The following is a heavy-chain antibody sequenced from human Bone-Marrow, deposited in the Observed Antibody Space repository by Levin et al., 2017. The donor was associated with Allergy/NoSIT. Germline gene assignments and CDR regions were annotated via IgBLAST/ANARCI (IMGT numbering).Heavy chain of an antibody. Sequence: GSLRLSCVGSGFTFSAYGMHWVRQAPGKGLEWVSVISSDGSREKFIDSVKGRFVISRDNAKNTLYLQMNSLRPEDTGVYYCAKGSSGATDYWGRGTQVTVSS. V-gene: IGHV3-30*18. J-gene: IGHJ4*02. CDR1: GFTFSAYG. CDR3: AKGSSGATDY. CDR2: ISSDGSRE. D-gene: IGHD2-8*02.